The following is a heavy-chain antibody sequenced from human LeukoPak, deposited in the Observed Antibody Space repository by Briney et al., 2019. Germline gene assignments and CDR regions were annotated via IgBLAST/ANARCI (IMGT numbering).Heavy chain of an antibody. CDR1: GYTFTSYG. Sequence: ASVKVSCKASGYTFTSYGISWVRQAPGQGPEWMGWISAYNGNTNYAQKLQGRVTMTTDTSTSTAYMELRSLRSDDTAVYYCARDTNPYYYDSSGYYYWGQGTLVTVSS. D-gene: IGHD3-22*01. V-gene: IGHV1-18*01. CDR2: ISAYNGNT. J-gene: IGHJ4*02. CDR3: ARDTNPYYYDSSGYYY.